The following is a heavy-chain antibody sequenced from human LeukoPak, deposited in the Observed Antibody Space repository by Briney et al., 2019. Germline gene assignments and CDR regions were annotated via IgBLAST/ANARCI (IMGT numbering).Heavy chain of an antibody. J-gene: IGHJ5*02. CDR1: GFTFSSYW. D-gene: IGHD2-2*01. V-gene: IGHV3-30*02. Sequence: PGGSLRLSCAASGFTFSSYWMSWVRQAPGKGLEWVAFIRYDGSNKYYADSVKGRFTISRDNSKNTLYLQMNSLRAEDTAVYYCAKDRGCSSTSCYENWFDPWGQGTLVTVSS. CDR3: AKDRGCSSTSCYENWFDP. CDR2: IRYDGSNK.